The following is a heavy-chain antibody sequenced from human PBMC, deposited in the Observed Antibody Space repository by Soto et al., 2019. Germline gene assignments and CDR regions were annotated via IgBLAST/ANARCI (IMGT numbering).Heavy chain of an antibody. J-gene: IGHJ4*02. CDR1: GFTFSNAW. V-gene: IGHV3-15*07. Sequence: GGSLRLSCAASGFTFSNAWMNWVRQAPGKGLEWVGRIKSKTEGGTTDYAAPVKGRFTISRDDSKNTLYLQMNSLKTEDTAVYYCTTDRVPSIVVPAAIGNDYWGQGTLVTVSS. CDR2: IKSKTEGGTT. D-gene: IGHD2-2*02. CDR3: TTDRVPSIVVPAAIGNDY.